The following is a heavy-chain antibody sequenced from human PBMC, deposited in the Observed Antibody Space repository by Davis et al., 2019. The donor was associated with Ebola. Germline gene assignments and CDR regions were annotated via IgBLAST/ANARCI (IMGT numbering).Heavy chain of an antibody. CDR3: ARDLVYSNLFDP. Sequence: GESLKISCAASGFTFSSYWMHWVRQAPGKGLVWVSRINSDGSSTSYADSVKGRFTISRDNAKNTLYLQMNSLRAEDTAVYYCARDLVYSNLFDPWGQGTLVTVSS. V-gene: IGHV3-74*01. CDR2: INSDGSST. D-gene: IGHD4-11*01. J-gene: IGHJ5*02. CDR1: GFTFSSYW.